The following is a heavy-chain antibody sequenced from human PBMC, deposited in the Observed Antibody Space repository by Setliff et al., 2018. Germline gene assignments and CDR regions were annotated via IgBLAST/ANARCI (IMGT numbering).Heavy chain of an antibody. CDR3: AREQWLGPPGYYYMDV. CDR2: IYIGGSA. J-gene: IGHJ6*03. D-gene: IGHD6-19*01. CDR1: GGSISSYY. V-gene: IGHV4-4*07. Sequence: SETLSLTCTVSGGSISSYYWSWIRQPAGKGLEWIGHIYIGGSANYNPSRKSRVTMSIDTSKNQFSLKLNSVTAADMAVYYCAREQWLGPPGYYYMDVWAKGTTVTVS.